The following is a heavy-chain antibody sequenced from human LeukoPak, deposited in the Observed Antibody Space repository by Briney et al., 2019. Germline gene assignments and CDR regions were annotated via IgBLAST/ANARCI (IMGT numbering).Heavy chain of an antibody. D-gene: IGHD6-6*01. Sequence: PGGSVRLSCAASGFAFSSYSISWVRHAPWKGLEWVSAISGSGGSTYYADSVKGRFTISRDNSKNTLYLQMNSLRAEDTAVYYCAKVQQLGFDYWGQGTLVTVSS. CDR1: GFAFSSYS. CDR2: ISGSGGST. V-gene: IGHV3-23*01. J-gene: IGHJ4*02. CDR3: AKVQQLGFDY.